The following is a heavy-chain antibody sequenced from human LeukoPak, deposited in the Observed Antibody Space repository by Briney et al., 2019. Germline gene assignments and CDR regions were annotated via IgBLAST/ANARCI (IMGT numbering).Heavy chain of an antibody. CDR2: INLSRST. J-gene: IGHJ4*02. CDR3: ARGGKYYDFWSGYYAGRTGIYFDY. D-gene: IGHD3-3*01. Sequence: PSETLSLTCAVYGGSFSGYYWSWIRQPPGKGLEWIVEINLSRSTNYNPSLQSRVTISVDTSKNQFSLKLSSVTAADTAVYYCARGGKYYDFWSGYYAGRTGIYFDYWGQGTLVTVSS. CDR1: GGSFSGYY. V-gene: IGHV4-34*01.